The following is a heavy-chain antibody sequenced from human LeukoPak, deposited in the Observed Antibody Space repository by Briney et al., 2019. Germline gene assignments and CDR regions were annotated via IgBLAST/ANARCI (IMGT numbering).Heavy chain of an antibody. CDR2: INPTGTGT. J-gene: IGHJ4*02. Sequence: ASVKVSCKASGYTFSNYYMHWVRQAPGQGLEWMGLINPTGTGTNYAQKFRGRVTLTRDTSTTTVYMELSSLRSEDSAVYYCAREESGGYFDYWGQGTLVTVSA. V-gene: IGHV1-46*01. D-gene: IGHD2-8*02. CDR1: GYTFSNYY. CDR3: AREESGGYFDY.